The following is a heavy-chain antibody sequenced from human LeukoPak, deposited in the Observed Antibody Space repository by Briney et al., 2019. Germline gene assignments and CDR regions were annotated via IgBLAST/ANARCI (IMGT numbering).Heavy chain of an antibody. CDR2: ICAYNGNT. CDR1: GYTFTSYG. D-gene: IGHD3-16*01. Sequence: GASVKVSCKASGYTFTSYGISWVRQAPGQGLEWMGRICAYNGNTNYAQKLQGRVTMTTDTSTNTAYMELRSLRSDDTAVYYCARDSVSMITFAGVIPRPFDYWGQGTLVTVSS. V-gene: IGHV1-18*01. CDR3: ARDSVSMITFAGVIPRPFDY. J-gene: IGHJ4*02.